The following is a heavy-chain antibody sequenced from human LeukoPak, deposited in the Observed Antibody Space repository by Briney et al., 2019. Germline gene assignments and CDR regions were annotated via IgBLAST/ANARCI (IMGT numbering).Heavy chain of an antibody. D-gene: IGHD3-10*01. J-gene: IGHJ4*02. CDR3: ARDLSPVVRASPMGY. Sequence: GTSLRLSCAASGFTFTSYGMHWVCQAPGKGLEWVALITYDGYYKYYSDSVKGRFTISSDTSKNTLYLQMNSLRAEDTAVYYCARDLSPVVRASPMGYWGQGTPVTVSS. V-gene: IGHV3-30*03. CDR2: ITYDGYYK. CDR1: GFTFTSYG.